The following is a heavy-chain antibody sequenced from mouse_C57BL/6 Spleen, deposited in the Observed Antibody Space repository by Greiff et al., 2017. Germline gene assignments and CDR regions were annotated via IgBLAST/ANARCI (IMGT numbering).Heavy chain of an antibody. J-gene: IGHJ4*01. CDR2: ISSGSSTI. D-gene: IGHD4-1*01. CDR3: ARNWDVGAMDY. Sequence: EVQLVESGGGLVKPGGSLKLSCAASGFTFSDYGMHWVRQAPEKGLEWVAYISSGSSTIYYADTVKGRFTISRDNAKNTLFLQMTSLRSEDTAMYYCARNWDVGAMDYWGQGTSVTVSS. CDR1: GFTFSDYG. V-gene: IGHV5-17*01.